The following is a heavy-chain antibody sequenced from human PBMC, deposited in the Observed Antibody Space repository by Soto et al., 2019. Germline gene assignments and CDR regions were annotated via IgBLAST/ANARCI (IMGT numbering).Heavy chain of an antibody. CDR3: VGSGWAKGGDAFDI. CDR2: INAGNGNT. V-gene: IGHV1-3*01. D-gene: IGHD6-19*01. Sequence: ASVKVSCKASGYTFTSYAMHWVRQAPGQRLEWMGWINAGNGNTKYSQKFQGRVTITRDTSASTAYMELSSLRSEDTAVYYCVGSGWAKGGDAFDIWGQGAMVTVSS. CDR1: GYTFTSYA. J-gene: IGHJ3*02.